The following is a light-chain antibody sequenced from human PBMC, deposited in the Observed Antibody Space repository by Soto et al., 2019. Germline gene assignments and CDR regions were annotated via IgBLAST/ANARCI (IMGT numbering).Light chain of an antibody. V-gene: IGKV4-1*01. Sequence: DIVMTQSPDSLAVSLGERATINCKSSQSVLYSSNNKNYLAWYQQKPGQPPKALIYWASTRESGVPDRFSGSGSGTDFTLTISSLQAEDVAVYYCQQYYTTPWTFGQGTKGGYQ. CDR3: QQYYTTPWT. J-gene: IGKJ1*01. CDR1: QSVLYSSNNKNY. CDR2: WAS.